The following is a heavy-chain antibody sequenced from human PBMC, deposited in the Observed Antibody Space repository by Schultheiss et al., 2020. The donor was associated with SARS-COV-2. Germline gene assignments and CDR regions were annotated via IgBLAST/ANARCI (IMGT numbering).Heavy chain of an antibody. D-gene: IGHD2-15*01. J-gene: IGHJ4*02. CDR3: ARQGGVAAHFDY. CDR1: GYSISSGYY. Sequence: SETLSLTCAVSGYSISSGYYWGWIRQPPGKGLEWIGSIYHSGSTYYNPSLKSRVTISVDTSKNQFSLKLSSVTAADTAVYYCARQGGVAAHFDYWGQGTLVTVSS. V-gene: IGHV4-38-2*01. CDR2: IYHSGST.